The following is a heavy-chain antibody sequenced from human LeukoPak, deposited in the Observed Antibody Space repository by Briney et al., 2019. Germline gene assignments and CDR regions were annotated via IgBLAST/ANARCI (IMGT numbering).Heavy chain of an antibody. J-gene: IGHJ4*02. V-gene: IGHV3-21*01. CDR2: ISGSSSHI. D-gene: IGHD6-6*01. CDR3: ARGGAARPDY. Sequence: PGGSLRLSCAASGFTFSSFSMNWVRQAPGKGLEWVSAISGSSSHINYADSVKGRFTISRDNAKNSLYLEMNTLRAEDTAVYYCARGGAARPDYWGRGTLVSVSS. CDR1: GFTFSSFS.